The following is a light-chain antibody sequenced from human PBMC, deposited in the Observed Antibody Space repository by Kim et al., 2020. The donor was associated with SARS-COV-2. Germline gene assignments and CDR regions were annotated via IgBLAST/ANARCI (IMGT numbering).Light chain of an antibody. V-gene: IGKV1D-13*01. Sequence: SSVGDRVTITCRASQDISSALAWYQQKPGKAPKVLIYDASSLESGVPSRFSGSGSGTDFTLTISSLQPEDFATYYCQQFSNSLFTFGGGTKVEIK. CDR2: DAS. J-gene: IGKJ4*01. CDR1: QDISSA. CDR3: QQFSNSLFT.